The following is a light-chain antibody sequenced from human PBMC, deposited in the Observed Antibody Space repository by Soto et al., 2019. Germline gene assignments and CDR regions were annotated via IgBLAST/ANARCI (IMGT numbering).Light chain of an antibody. CDR2: AAS. CDR3: QPANSFPLT. J-gene: IGKJ4*01. V-gene: IGKV1-12*01. CDR1: QGIGSW. Sequence: DIQMTQSPSSVSASVGDRVTITCRTSQGIGSWLAWYQQKPGKAPKVLIYAASSLQSGVPSRFRGSGPGSDFTLTISSMQPEDFASYYCQPANSFPLTFGGGTKVELK.